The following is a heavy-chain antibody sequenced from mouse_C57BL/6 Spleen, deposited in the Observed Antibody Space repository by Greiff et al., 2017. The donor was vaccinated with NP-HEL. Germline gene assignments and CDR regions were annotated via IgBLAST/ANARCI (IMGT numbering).Heavy chain of an antibody. CDR1: GYTFTSYW. V-gene: IGHV1-64*01. Sequence: QVQLQQPGAELVKPGASVKLSCKASGYTFTSYWMHWVKQRPGQGLEWIGMIHPNSGSTNYNEKFKSKATLTVDNSSSTAYMQLSSLTSEDSAVYYCARAYSNRGYFDYWGQGTTLTVSS. J-gene: IGHJ2*01. CDR2: IHPNSGST. D-gene: IGHD2-5*01. CDR3: ARAYSNRGYFDY.